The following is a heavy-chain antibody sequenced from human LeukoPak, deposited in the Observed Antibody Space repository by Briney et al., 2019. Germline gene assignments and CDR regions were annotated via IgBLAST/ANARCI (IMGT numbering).Heavy chain of an antibody. V-gene: IGHV1-24*01. D-gene: IGHD3-9*01. J-gene: IGHJ4*02. Sequence: ASVKVSCKVSGYTLTELSMHWVRQAPGKGLEGRVGFEPEDGETNNAQKFQGRATMTEDTHTHTDYMYLSSLRSEDADVYYFPTYAVLRYFDWLSYPFVHWGQRTLVTVS. CDR1: GYTLTELS. CDR3: PTYAVLRYFDWLSYPFVH. CDR2: FEPEDGET.